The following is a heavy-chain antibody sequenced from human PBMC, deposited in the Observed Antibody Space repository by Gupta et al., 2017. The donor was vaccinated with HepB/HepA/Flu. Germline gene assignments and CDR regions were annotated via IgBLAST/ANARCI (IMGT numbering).Heavy chain of an antibody. CDR2: INHSGST. V-gene: IGHV4-34*01. CDR3: ARGLPFYCSSTSCPSFDY. J-gene: IGHJ4*02. D-gene: IGHD2-2*01. Sequence: QVQLQQWGAGLLTPSETLSLTCAVYGGSFSGYYWTWIRQPPGKGLEWIGEINHSGSTNYNPSLKRRVSISVDTSKNQFSLDLNSVTAADTAVYYCARGLPFYCSSTSCPSFDYWGQGTLVTVSS. CDR1: GGSFSGYY.